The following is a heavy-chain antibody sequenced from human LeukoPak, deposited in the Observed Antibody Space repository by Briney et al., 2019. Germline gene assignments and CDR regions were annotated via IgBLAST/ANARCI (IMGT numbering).Heavy chain of an antibody. Sequence: SETLSLTCTVSGGSISSSSYYWGWIRQPPGKGLEWIGEINHSGSTNYNPSLKSRVTISVDTSKNQFSLKLSSVTAADTAVYYCARRVPGLGHYYGSGSYYTHWGQGTLVTVSS. D-gene: IGHD3-10*01. V-gene: IGHV4-39*07. CDR2: INHSGST. CDR3: ARRVPGLGHYYGSGSYYTH. J-gene: IGHJ4*02. CDR1: GGSISSSSYY.